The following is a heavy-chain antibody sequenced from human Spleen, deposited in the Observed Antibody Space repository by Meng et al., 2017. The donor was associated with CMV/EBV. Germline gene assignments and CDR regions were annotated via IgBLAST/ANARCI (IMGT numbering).Heavy chain of an antibody. J-gene: IGHJ4*02. CDR2: ISSSGSTI. Sequence: GGSLRLSCAASGFTFSSYEMNWVRQAPGKGLEWVSYISSSGSTIYYADSVKGRFTISRDNAKNSLYLQMNSLRAEDTAVYYCARESRDGIAAAPADYWGQGTLVTVSS. V-gene: IGHV3-48*03. D-gene: IGHD6-13*01. CDR1: GFTFSSYE. CDR3: ARESRDGIAAAPADY.